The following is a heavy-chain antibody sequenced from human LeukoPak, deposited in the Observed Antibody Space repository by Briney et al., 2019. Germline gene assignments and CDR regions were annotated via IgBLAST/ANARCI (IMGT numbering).Heavy chain of an antibody. D-gene: IGHD2-21*02. CDR3: ASFADPYCGGDCYSAFDI. J-gene: IGHJ3*02. CDR1: GFTFSRYW. CDR2: IKQDGREK. Sequence: PGGALRLSCAASGFTFSRYWMSWVGQAPGKGVEGVANIKQDGREKYYVDSVKGGFTISRDNAKNSLYLQMNSLRAEDTAVYYCASFADPYCGGDCYSAFDIWGQGTMVTVSS. V-gene: IGHV3-7*01.